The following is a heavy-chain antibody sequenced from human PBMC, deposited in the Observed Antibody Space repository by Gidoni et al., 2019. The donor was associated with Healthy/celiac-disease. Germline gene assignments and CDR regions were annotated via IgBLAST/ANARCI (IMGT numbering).Heavy chain of an antibody. CDR3: ASAVAGTGYYYYYYMDV. CDR1: GGTFSSYA. D-gene: IGHD6-19*01. J-gene: IGHJ6*03. Sequence: QVQLVQSGAEGKKHGASGKVSWKASGGTFSSYAISWVRTAPGQGLELMGGIIPIFGTANYAQKFQGRVTITAYESTSTAYMELSSLRSEDPAVYYCASAVAGTGYYYYYYMDVWGKGTTVTVSS. V-gene: IGHV1-69*01. CDR2: IIPIFGTA.